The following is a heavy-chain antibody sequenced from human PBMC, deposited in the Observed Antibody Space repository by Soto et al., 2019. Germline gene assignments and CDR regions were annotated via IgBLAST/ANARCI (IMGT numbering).Heavy chain of an antibody. Sequence: PGESLKISCKGSGYSFTSYWIGWVRQMPGKGLEWMGIIYPGDSDTRYSPSFQGQVTISADKSISTAYLQWSSLKASDTAMYYCARNTYYYDSSGYYGYYYYYGMDVWGHGTTVTVSS. D-gene: IGHD3-22*01. V-gene: IGHV5-51*01. CDR1: GYSFTSYW. J-gene: IGHJ6*02. CDR2: IYPGDSDT. CDR3: ARNTYYYDSSGYYGYYYYYGMDV.